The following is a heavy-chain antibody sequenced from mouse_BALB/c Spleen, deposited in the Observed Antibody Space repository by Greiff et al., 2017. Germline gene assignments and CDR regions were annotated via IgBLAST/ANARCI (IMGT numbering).Heavy chain of an antibody. V-gene: IGHV3-8*02. CDR2: ISYSGST. Sequence: EVQLVESGPSLVKPSQTLSLTCSVTGDSITSGYWNWIRKFPGNKLEYMGYISYSGSTYYNPSLKSRISITRDTSKNQYYLQLNSVTTEDTATYYCARLTMITTAFAYWGQGTLVTVSA. CDR3: ARLTMITTAFAY. CDR1: GDSITSGY. J-gene: IGHJ3*01. D-gene: IGHD2-4*01.